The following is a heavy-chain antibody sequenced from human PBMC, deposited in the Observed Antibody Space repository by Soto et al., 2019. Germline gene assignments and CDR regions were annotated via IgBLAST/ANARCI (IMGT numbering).Heavy chain of an antibody. CDR1: GGSISRYY. J-gene: IGHJ5*02. V-gene: IGHV4-59*01. Sequence: PSETLSLTCTVSGGSISRYYWSWIRQPPGKGLEWIGYIYYSGSTNYNPSLKSRVTISVDTSKNQFSLKLSSVTAADTAVYYCARGIAAAPNWFDPWGQGTLVTVSS. D-gene: IGHD6-13*01. CDR3: ARGIAAAPNWFDP. CDR2: IYYSGST.